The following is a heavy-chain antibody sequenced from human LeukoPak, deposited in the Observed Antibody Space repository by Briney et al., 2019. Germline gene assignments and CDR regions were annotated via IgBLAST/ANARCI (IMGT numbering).Heavy chain of an antibody. Sequence: GGSLRLSCAASGFTFSSYWMNWVRQAPGKGLEWVAHIEQDGSDKYYVDSVKGRFTIPRDNAKNSLYLQMNSLRAEDTAVYYCARALRGFLETPSDYWGQGTLVTVSS. CDR1: GFTFSSYW. D-gene: IGHD3-3*01. J-gene: IGHJ4*02. CDR2: IEQDGSDK. V-gene: IGHV3-7*03. CDR3: ARALRGFLETPSDY.